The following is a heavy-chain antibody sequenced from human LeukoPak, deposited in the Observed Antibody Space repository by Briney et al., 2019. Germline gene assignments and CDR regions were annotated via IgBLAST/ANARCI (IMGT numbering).Heavy chain of an antibody. CDR1: GGSISSYY. Sequence: PSETLSLTCTVSGGSISSYYWSWIRQPPGKGLEWIGYIYYSGSTNYNPSLKSRVTIPVDTSKNQFSLKLSSVTAADTAVYYCARGSYPMYYYYYYMDVWGKGTTVTVSS. CDR3: ARGSYPMYYYYYYMDV. V-gene: IGHV4-59*01. J-gene: IGHJ6*03. CDR2: IYYSGST.